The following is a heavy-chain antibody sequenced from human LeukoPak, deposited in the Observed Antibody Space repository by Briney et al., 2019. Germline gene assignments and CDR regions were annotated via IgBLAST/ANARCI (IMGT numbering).Heavy chain of an antibody. V-gene: IGHV3-74*01. CDR1: GFTFSSYW. J-gene: IGHJ2*01. CDR3: ARARSPAYIDV. CDR2: IMNDGSST. Sequence: PGGSLRLSCEASGFTFSSYWMHWVRQGPGKGLVWVSYIMNDGSSTNYADSVKGRFTISRDNAENTLYLQMSSLRAEDTAMYYCARARSPAYIDVWGRGTLVTVSS. D-gene: IGHD2-15*01.